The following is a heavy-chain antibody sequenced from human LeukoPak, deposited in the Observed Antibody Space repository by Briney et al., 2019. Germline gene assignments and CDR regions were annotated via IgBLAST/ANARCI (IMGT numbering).Heavy chain of an antibody. CDR1: GFTFSSHA. V-gene: IGHV3-23*01. D-gene: IGHD1-1*01. CDR2: ISGSGGST. J-gene: IGHJ5*02. CDR3: AKDPPGPNWNENNWFDP. Sequence: GGSLRLSCAASGFTFSSHAMSWVRQAPGKGLEWVSAISGSGGSTYYADSVKGRFTISRDNSKNTLYLQLNSLRAEDTAVYYCAKDPPGPNWNENNWFDPWGQGTLVTVSS.